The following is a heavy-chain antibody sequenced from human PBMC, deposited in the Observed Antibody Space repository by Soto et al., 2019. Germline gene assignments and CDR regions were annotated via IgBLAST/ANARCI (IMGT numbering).Heavy chain of an antibody. J-gene: IGHJ6*02. Sequence: SETLSLTCTVSGGSISSYYWSWIRQPPGKGLEWIGYIYYSGSTNYNPSLKSRVTISVDTSKNQFSLKLSSVTAADTAVYYCARTPRGYYGDTTGKGYYYGMDVWGQGTTVTVSS. CDR3: ARTPRGYYGDTTGKGYYYGMDV. CDR2: IYYSGST. D-gene: IGHD4-17*01. V-gene: IGHV4-59*01. CDR1: GGSISSYY.